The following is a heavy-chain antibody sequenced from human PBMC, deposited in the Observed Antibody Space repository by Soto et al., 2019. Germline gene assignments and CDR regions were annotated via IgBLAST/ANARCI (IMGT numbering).Heavy chain of an antibody. CDR1: GYTFTSYG. J-gene: IGHJ4*02. D-gene: IGHD4-17*01. CDR3: ARTLYGDNVDY. V-gene: IGHV1-8*02. CDR2: ISANNGNT. Sequence: ASVKVSCKASGYTFTSYGISWVRQAPGQGLEWMGWISANNGNTGYAQKFQGRVTMTRNTSISTAYMELSSLRSEDTAVYYCARTLYGDNVDYWGRGTLVTVSS.